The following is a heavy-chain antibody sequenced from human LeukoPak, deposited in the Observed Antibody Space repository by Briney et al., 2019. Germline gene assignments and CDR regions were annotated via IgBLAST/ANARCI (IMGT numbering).Heavy chain of an antibody. CDR2: ISSSGSTI. J-gene: IGHJ3*02. CDR1: GFTFSSYE. V-gene: IGHV3-48*03. D-gene: IGHD4-17*01. CDR3: ARNRDYGDPFDI. Sequence: GGSLRLSCAASGFTFSSYEMSWVRQAPGKGLEWVSYISSSGSTIYYADSVKGRFTISRDNANNSLYLQMNSLRVEDTAVYYCARNRDYGDPFDIWGQGTMVTVSS.